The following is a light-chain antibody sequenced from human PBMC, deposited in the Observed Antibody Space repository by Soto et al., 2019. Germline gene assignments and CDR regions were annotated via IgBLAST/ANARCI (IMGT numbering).Light chain of an antibody. V-gene: IGLV2-14*01. J-gene: IGLJ1*01. Sequence: QSVLTQPASVSGSPGQSITISCTGTSSDVGGYNYVSWYQQHPGKAPKLMIYDVSNRPSGVSNRFSGSKSGNTASLTISGLQAEDEADYYCSSYTSSSTPSNVLGPGTKVTDL. CDR3: SSYTSSSTPSNV. CDR2: DVS. CDR1: SSDVGGYNY.